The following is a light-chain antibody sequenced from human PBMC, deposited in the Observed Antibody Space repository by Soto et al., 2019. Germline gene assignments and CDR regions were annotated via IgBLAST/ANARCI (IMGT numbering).Light chain of an antibody. CDR2: DVS. V-gene: IGLV2-11*01. CDR1: SSDVGGYNF. CDR3: CSYAGSYTWV. Sequence: QSALTQPRSVSGSPGQSVTISCTGTSSDVGGYNFVSWYQLHPGKAPKLMIYDVSKRPSGVPDRFSGSKSGNTASLTISGLQAEDEAAYYCCSYAGSYTWVFGTGTKLTVL. J-gene: IGLJ1*01.